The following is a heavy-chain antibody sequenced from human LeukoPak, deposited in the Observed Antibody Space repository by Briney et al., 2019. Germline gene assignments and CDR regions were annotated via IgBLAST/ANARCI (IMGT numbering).Heavy chain of an antibody. V-gene: IGHV3-23*01. D-gene: IGHD3-22*01. J-gene: IGHJ4*02. Sequence: GGSLRLSCAASGFTFNSYSMNWVRQAPGKGLEWVSAISGSGGSTYYADSVKGRFTISRDNSKNTLYLQMNSLRAEDTAVYYCAKDLGYYYDSSGYYIYWGQGTLVTVSS. CDR2: ISGSGGST. CDR1: GFTFNSYS. CDR3: AKDLGYYYDSSGYYIY.